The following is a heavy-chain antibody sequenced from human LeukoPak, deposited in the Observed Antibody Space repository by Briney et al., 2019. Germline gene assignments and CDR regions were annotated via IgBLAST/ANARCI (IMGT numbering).Heavy chain of an antibody. V-gene: IGHV1-18*01. CDR3: VREECSIGVCYPSGY. CDR1: GYSFTSYG. Sequence: ASVKVSCKASGYSFTSYGISWVRQAPGQGLEWMGWISTYNANTNYALKLQGRVTLTTDTSTSTAYMELKSLRSDDTAVYYCVREECSIGVCYPSGYWGQGTLVTVSS. J-gene: IGHJ4*02. D-gene: IGHD2-8*01. CDR2: ISTYNANT.